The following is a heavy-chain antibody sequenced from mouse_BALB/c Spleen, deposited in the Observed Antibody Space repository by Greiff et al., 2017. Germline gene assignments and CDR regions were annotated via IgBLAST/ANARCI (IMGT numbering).Heavy chain of an antibody. D-gene: IGHD2-3*01. Sequence: EVQLQESGGGLVKPGGSLKLSCAASGFTFSSYAMSWVRQSPEKRLEWVAEISSGGSYTYYPDTVTGRFTISRDNAKNTLYLEMSSLRSEDTAMYYCAREDDGYSYAMDYWGQGTSVTVSS. CDR1: GFTFSSYA. J-gene: IGHJ4*01. CDR3: AREDDGYSYAMDY. V-gene: IGHV5-9-4*01. CDR2: ISSGGSYT.